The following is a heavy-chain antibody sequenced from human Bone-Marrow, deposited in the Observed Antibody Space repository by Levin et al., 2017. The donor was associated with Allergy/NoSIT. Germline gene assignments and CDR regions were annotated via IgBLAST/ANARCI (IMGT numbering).Heavy chain of an antibody. CDR1: GYSFTSYW. Sequence: GESLKISCKGSGYSFTSYWIGWVRQMPGKGLEWMGIIYPGDSDTRYSPSFQGQVTISADKSISTAYLQWSSLKASDTAMYYCARQANTAMVTNYYGMDVWGQGTTVTVSS. J-gene: IGHJ6*02. V-gene: IGHV5-51*01. D-gene: IGHD5-18*01. CDR2: IYPGDSDT. CDR3: ARQANTAMVTNYYGMDV.